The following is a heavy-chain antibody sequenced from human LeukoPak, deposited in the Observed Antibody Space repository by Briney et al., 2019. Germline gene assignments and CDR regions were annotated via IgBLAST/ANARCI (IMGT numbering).Heavy chain of an antibody. CDR3: AREGYYASGTYSPWAPFDY. V-gene: IGHV7-4-1*02. CDR2: INTNTGNP. CDR1: GYTFTSYA. Sequence: GASVKVSCKASGYTFTSYAMNWVRQAPGQGLEWMGWINTNTGNPTYAQGFTGRFVFSLDTSGTTAYLQISSLKAEDTAVYYCAREGYYASGTYSPWAPFDYWGQGTLVTVSS. D-gene: IGHD3-10*01. J-gene: IGHJ4*02.